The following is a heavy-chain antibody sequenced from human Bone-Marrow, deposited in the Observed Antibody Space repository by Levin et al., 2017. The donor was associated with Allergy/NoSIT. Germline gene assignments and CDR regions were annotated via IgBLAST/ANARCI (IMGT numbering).Heavy chain of an antibody. Sequence: PEASVKVSCKASGYTFTDYYMHWVRQAPGQGLEWMGRINPLSGGTDYAQKFQGRVTMPRDTSISTAYMELSRLRSDDTAVYYCARGSAVTTWVFDYWGQGSLVTVSS. J-gene: IGHJ4*02. D-gene: IGHD4-17*01. CDR1: GYTFTDYY. CDR3: ARGSAVTTWVFDY. V-gene: IGHV1-2*06. CDR2: INPLSGGT.